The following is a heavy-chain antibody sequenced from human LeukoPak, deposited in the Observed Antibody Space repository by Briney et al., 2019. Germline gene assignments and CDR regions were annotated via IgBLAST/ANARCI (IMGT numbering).Heavy chain of an antibody. J-gene: IGHJ6*02. Sequence: ASVKVSCKASGYTFTSYAMHWVRQAPGQRLEWMGWINAGNGNTKYSQKFQGRVTITRDTSASTAYMELSSLRSEDTAVYYCARDGITMIRGVIKVEYGMDVWGQGTTVTVSS. V-gene: IGHV1-3*01. D-gene: IGHD3-10*01. CDR1: GYTFTSYA. CDR2: INAGNGNT. CDR3: ARDGITMIRGVIKVEYGMDV.